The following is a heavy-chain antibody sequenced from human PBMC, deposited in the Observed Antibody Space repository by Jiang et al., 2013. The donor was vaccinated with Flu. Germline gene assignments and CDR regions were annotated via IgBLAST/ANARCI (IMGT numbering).Heavy chain of an antibody. CDR1: GGSFSGGSFGDYF. D-gene: IGHD5-18*01. J-gene: IGHJ3*02. V-gene: IGHV4-34*01. Sequence: LLKPSETLSLTCAVYGGSFSGGSFGDYFWTWIRQSPGKGLEWIGEINHSGRTNYNSALKSRVSISRDTSKNQFSLKLTSVTAADTAVYYCARSTTGYSYGSNAFDIWGPGTMATVSS. CDR2: INHSGRT. CDR3: ARSTTGYSYGSNAFDI.